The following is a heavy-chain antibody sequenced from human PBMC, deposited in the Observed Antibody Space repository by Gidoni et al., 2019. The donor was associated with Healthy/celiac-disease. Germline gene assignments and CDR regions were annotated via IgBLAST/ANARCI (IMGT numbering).Heavy chain of an antibody. J-gene: IGHJ4*02. CDR1: GGSISSSSYY. CDR2: IYYSGST. CDR3: ARLKDYDSSGYYYRGEYYFDY. D-gene: IGHD3-22*01. V-gene: IGHV4-39*07. Sequence: QLQLQESGPGLVKPSETLSLTCTVSGGSISSSSYYWGWIRQPPGKGLEWIGSIYYSGSTYYNPSLKSRVTISVDTSKNQCSLKLSAVTAADTAVYYCARLKDYDSSGYYYRGEYYFDYWGQGTLVTVSS.